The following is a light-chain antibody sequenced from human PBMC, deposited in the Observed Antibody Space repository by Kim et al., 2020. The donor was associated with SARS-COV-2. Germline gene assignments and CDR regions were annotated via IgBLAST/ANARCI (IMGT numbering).Light chain of an antibody. V-gene: IGLV3-19*01. CDR3: NSRDSSGNHLL. J-gene: IGLJ3*02. CDR2: GKN. Sequence: SSELTQDPAVSVALGQTVRITCQGDSLRSYYAIWYQQKPGQAPVLVIYGKNNRPSGIPDRFSGSSSGNTASLTITGAQAEDEADYYCNSRDSSGNHLLFGGGTQLTVL. CDR1: SLRSYY.